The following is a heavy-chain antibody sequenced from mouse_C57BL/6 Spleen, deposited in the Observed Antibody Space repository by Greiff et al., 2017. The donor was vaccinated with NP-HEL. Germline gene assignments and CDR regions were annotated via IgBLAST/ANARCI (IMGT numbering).Heavy chain of an antibody. V-gene: IGHV1-64*01. Sequence: QVQLKQPGAELVKPGASVKLSCKASGYTFTSYWMHWVKQRPGQGLEWIGMIHPNSGSTNYNEKFKSKATLTVDKSSSTAYMQLSSLTSEDSAVYYCAREDDYDVPNFDYWGQGTTLTVSS. CDR2: IHPNSGST. CDR3: AREDDYDVPNFDY. J-gene: IGHJ2*01. CDR1: GYTFTSYW. D-gene: IGHD2-4*01.